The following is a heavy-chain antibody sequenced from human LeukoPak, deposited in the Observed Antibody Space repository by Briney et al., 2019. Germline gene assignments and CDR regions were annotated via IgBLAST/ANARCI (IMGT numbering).Heavy chain of an antibody. CDR1: RFTFSDYE. CDR3: ARGTHISLVRGALDY. J-gene: IGHJ4*02. Sequence: PGRSLRLSCAASRFTFSDYEMNWVRQAPGKGLEWVSYINSRGSNTYYTDSVKGRFTISRDNAKNSLYLQMNSLRVEDTAVYYCARGTHISLVRGALDYWGQGTLVTVSP. D-gene: IGHD3-10*01. CDR2: INSRGSNT. V-gene: IGHV3-48*03.